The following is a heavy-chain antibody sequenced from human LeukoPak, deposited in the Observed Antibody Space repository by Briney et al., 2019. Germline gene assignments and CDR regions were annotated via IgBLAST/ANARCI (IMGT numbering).Heavy chain of an antibody. V-gene: IGHV1-46*01. J-gene: IGHJ3*02. D-gene: IGHD3-9*01. CDR3: ATDILTDDAFDI. Sequence: ASVKVSCKASGYTFTSYYMHWVRQAPGQGLEWMGIINPSGGSTSYAQKFQGRVTITRDTSASTAYMELSSLRSEDTAVYYCATDILTDDAFDIWGQGTMVTVSS. CDR1: GYTFTSYY. CDR2: INPSGGST.